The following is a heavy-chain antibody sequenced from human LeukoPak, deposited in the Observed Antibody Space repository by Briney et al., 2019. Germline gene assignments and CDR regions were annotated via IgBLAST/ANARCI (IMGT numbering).Heavy chain of an antibody. J-gene: IGHJ6*02. CDR3: AKVQWELRHYYYYYGMDV. Sequence: PGGSLRLSCAASGLSVSSSYMSWVRQAPGQGLEWVSVTHSGGNTYYGDSVKGRFFISRDNSKNTLYLQMNSLRAEDTAVYYCAKVQWELRHYYYYYGMDVWGQGTTVTVSS. CDR1: GLSVSSSY. D-gene: IGHD1-26*01. CDR2: THSGGNT. V-gene: IGHV3-53*05.